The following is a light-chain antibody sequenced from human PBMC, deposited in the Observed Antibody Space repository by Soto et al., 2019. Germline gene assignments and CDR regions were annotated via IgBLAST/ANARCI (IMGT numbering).Light chain of an antibody. CDR2: GAS. J-gene: IGKJ4*01. Sequence: EIVLTQSPGTLSLSPGERATLSCRASQSVGRNYLAWFQQKLGQAPRLLIHGASSRATGIPDRFSGSGAWTDFILTISRVEPEDFAVYYCQQYASSPLTFGGGTKVEIK. CDR1: QSVGRNY. CDR3: QQYASSPLT. V-gene: IGKV3-20*01.